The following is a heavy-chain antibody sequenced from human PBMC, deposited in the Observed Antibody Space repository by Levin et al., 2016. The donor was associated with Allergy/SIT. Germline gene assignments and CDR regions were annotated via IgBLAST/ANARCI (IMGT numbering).Heavy chain of an antibody. Sequence: ASVKVSCKASGYTFTGYYMHWVRQAPGQGLEWMGWINPNSGGTNYAQKFQGRVTMTRDTSISTAYMELSRLRSDDTAVYYCARDITMVRGVRDYYGMDVWGQGTTVTVSS. D-gene: IGHD3-10*01. J-gene: IGHJ6*02. CDR2: INPNSGGT. CDR3: ARDITMVRGVRDYYGMDV. V-gene: IGHV1-2*02. CDR1: GYTFTGYY.